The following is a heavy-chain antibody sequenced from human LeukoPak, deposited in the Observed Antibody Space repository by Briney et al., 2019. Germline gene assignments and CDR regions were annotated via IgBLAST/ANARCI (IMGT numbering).Heavy chain of an antibody. J-gene: IGHJ4*02. D-gene: IGHD2-2*01. V-gene: IGHV3-23*01. CDR1: GFTFSSYA. CDR2: ISGSGGNT. CDR3: AKPRGRYCSSTSCYAPPDY. Sequence: GGSLRLSCAASGFTFSSYAMSWVRQAPGKGLDWVSAISGSGGNTYYADSVKGRFTISRDNSKNTLYLQMNSLRVEDTAVYYCAKPRGRYCSSTSCYAPPDYWGQGTLVTVSS.